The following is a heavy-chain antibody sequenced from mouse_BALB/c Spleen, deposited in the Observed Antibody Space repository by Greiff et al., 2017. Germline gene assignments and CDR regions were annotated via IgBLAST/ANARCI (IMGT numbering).Heavy chain of an antibody. CDR3: AREGY. CDR1: GFTFSSYA. Sequence: EVQGVESGGGLVKPGGSLKLSCAASGFTFSSYAMSWVRQTPEKRLEWVATISDGGSYTYYPDSVKGRFTISRDNAKNNLYLQMSSLKSEDTAMYYCAREGYWGQGTLVTVSA. J-gene: IGHJ3*01. V-gene: IGHV5-6*01. CDR2: ISDGGSYT.